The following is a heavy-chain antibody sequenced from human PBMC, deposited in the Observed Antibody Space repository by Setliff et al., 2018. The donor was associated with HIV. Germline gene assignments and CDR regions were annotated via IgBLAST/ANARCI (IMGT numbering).Heavy chain of an antibody. CDR1: GYTFTSYG. J-gene: IGHJ4*02. D-gene: IGHD3-10*01. CDR3: AREEDGEP. Sequence: ASVKVSCKASGYTFTSYGISWVRQAPGQGLEWMGLINPSGGSTSYAQKFQGRVTVTRDTSTNTVYMELTSLRSDDTAVYYCAREEDGEPWGQGTLVTVSS. V-gene: IGHV1-46*01. CDR2: INPSGGST.